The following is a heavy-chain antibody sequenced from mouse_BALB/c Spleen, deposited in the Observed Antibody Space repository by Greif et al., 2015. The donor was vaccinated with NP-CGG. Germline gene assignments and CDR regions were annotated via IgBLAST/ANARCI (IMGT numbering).Heavy chain of an antibody. CDR2: IWRGGST. V-gene: IGHV2-5*01. CDR3: AVNWDYAMDY. Sequence: VQRVESGPGLVQPSQSLSITCTVSGFSLTSYGVHWVRQSPGKGLEWLGVIWRGGSTDYNAAFMSRLSITKDNSKSXVFFKMNSLQADDTAIYYCAVNWDYAMDYWGQGTSVTVSS. CDR1: GFSLTSYG. J-gene: IGHJ4*01. D-gene: IGHD4-1*02.